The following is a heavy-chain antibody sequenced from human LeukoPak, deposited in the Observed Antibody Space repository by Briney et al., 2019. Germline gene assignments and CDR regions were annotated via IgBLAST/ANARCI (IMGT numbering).Heavy chain of an antibody. D-gene: IGHD4-17*01. Sequence: PRESLSLTCTASGFTVSSNYLSWLRQPPGKGLEWVGLIDCSGSTNYNPSLKSRVTISVDTSKNQFSLKLSSVTAADTAVYYCARASGCYGVGYSGMDVWGQGTLVTVSS. CDR2: IDCSGST. J-gene: IGHJ6*02. CDR3: ARASGCYGVGYSGMDV. CDR1: GFTVSSNY. V-gene: IGHV4-59*02.